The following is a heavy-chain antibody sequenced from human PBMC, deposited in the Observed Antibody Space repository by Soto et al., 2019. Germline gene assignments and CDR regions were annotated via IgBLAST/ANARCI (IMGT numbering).Heavy chain of an antibody. V-gene: IGHV1-3*01. CDR3: ASGFYCSSTSCYLHFYYGMDV. J-gene: IGHJ6*02. CDR2: IKAGNGNT. CDR1: GYTFTSYA. Sequence: ASVKVSCKASGYTFTSYAMHWVRQAPGQRLEWMGWIKAGNGNTKYSQKYQGRVTITRDTSASTAYLELSSLRFEDTALYYCASGFYCSSTSCYLHFYYGMDVWGQGTTVTVSS. D-gene: IGHD2-2*01.